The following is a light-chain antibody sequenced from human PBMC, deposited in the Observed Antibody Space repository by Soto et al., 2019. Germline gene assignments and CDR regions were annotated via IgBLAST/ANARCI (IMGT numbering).Light chain of an antibody. CDR3: SSYTSRSTRI. V-gene: IGLV2-14*01. J-gene: IGLJ2*01. Sequence: QSALTQPASVSGSPGQSITISCTGTSSDVGGYNYVSWYQQHPGKAPKLMIYEVTNRPSGVSNRFSGSKSGNTASLTISGLQADDEADYYCSSYTSRSTRIFGGGTKVTVL. CDR1: SSDVGGYNY. CDR2: EVT.